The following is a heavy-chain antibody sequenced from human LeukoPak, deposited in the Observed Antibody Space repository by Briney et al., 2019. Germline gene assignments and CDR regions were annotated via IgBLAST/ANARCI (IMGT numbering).Heavy chain of an antibody. CDR2: IKKDGSDK. CDR1: AFTFSSYC. Sequence: VWSLRLCGAASAFTFSSYCMSWVRQAPGKVLECVATIKKDGSDKYYVDSVKGRFTISRDNAKNSLYLQMNSLRAEDTAVYYCARESLPYYDFWSGYRGGWFDPWGQGTLVTVSS. J-gene: IGHJ5*02. CDR3: ARESLPYYDFWSGYRGGWFDP. D-gene: IGHD3-3*01. V-gene: IGHV3-7*01.